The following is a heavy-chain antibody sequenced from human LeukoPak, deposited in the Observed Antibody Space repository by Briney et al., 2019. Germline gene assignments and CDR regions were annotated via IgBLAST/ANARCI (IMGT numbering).Heavy chain of an antibody. CDR1: GFTFTTYA. CDR3: ARDSDSSSRYMDYFDY. Sequence: GGSLRLSCAASGFTFTTYAMNWVRHAPGKGLEWVSSISSTGRHINYADSMKGRFTISRDNAKNSLYLQMNNLRAEDTAVYYCARDSDSSSRYMDYFDYWGQGALVTVSS. CDR2: ISSTGRHI. V-gene: IGHV3-21*01. J-gene: IGHJ4*02. D-gene: IGHD3-22*01.